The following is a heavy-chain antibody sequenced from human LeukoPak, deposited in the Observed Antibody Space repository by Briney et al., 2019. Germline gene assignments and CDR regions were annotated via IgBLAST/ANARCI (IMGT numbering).Heavy chain of an antibody. CDR3: ARGISYSSWFDP. J-gene: IGHJ5*02. V-gene: IGHV4-39*07. CDR2: IYYSGST. CDR1: GGSISSSSYY. Sequence: PSETLSLTCTVSGGSISSSSYYWGWIRQPPGKGLEWIGSIYYSGSTYYNPSLKSRVTISVDTSKNQFSLKLSSVTAADTAVYYCARGISYSSWFDPWGQGTLVTVSS. D-gene: IGHD4-11*01.